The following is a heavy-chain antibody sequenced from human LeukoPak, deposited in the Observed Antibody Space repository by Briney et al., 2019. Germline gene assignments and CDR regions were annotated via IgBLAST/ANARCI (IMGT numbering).Heavy chain of an antibody. V-gene: IGHV4-59*08. CDR3: ARHVRGLGAFDY. D-gene: IGHD3-16*01. Sequence: SETLSLTCTASGCSISSYYWSWIRQPPGKGLEWIGYIYYSGSTNYNPSLKSRVTISVDTSKNQFSLKLSSVTAADTAVYYCARHVRGLGAFDYWGQGTLVTVSS. CDR1: GCSISSYY. CDR2: IYYSGST. J-gene: IGHJ4*02.